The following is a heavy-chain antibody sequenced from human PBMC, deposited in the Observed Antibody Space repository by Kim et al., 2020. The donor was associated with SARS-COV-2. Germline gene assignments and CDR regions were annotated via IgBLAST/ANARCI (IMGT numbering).Heavy chain of an antibody. J-gene: IGHJ4*02. CDR3: ARHVQSSNTWEIFDA. V-gene: IGHV4-59*08. CDR2: ISYSGIT. D-gene: IGHD6-13*01. CDR1: GGSISGYY. Sequence: SETLSLTCTVSGGSISGYYWSWTRQTPGKGLEWIGYISYSGITNYNPSLKSRVTISVDPSQIQFSLQLSSVTAADTAAYYCARHVQSSNTWEIFDAWGQG.